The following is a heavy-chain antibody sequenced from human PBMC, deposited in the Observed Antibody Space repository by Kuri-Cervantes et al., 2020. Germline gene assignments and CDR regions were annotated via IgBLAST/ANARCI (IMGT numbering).Heavy chain of an antibody. CDR3: AGGRYSSGWLNY. V-gene: IGHV4-61*08. J-gene: IGHJ4*02. CDR1: GGSISSGDHY. Sequence: SETLSLTCTVSGGSISSGDHYWSWIRQPPGKGLEWMGSTKYSGSTNYNPSLKSRVTTSVDMSKNQFSLSLTSVTTADTAVYYCAGGRYSSGWLNYWGQGTLVTVSS. D-gene: IGHD6-19*01. CDR2: TKYSGST.